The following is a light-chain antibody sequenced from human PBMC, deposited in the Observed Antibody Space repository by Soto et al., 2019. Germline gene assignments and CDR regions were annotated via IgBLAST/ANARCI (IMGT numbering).Light chain of an antibody. V-gene: IGKV1-9*01. Sequence: IQLTQSPSSLSASVGDRVTITCPASQVISSYLAWYQQKPGQAPKLLIYAASTLQSGVPARFSGSGFGTDFTLTISSLQPEDFATYYCQQLDAYPRTFGQGTKVEIK. CDR1: QVISSY. J-gene: IGKJ1*01. CDR2: AAS. CDR3: QQLDAYPRT.